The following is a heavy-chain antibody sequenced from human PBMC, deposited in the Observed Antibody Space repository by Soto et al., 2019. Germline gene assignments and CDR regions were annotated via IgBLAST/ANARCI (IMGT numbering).Heavy chain of an antibody. Sequence: GASVKVSCKASGYTFTSYYMHWVRQAPGQGLEWMGIINPSGGSTSYAQKFQGRVTMTRDTSTSTVYMELSNLRSEDTAVYYCARAVEMVTLSANFDYWGQGTLVTVSS. CDR1: GYTFTSYY. CDR2: INPSGGST. J-gene: IGHJ4*02. CDR3: ARAVEMVTLSANFDY. V-gene: IGHV1-46*01. D-gene: IGHD5-18*01.